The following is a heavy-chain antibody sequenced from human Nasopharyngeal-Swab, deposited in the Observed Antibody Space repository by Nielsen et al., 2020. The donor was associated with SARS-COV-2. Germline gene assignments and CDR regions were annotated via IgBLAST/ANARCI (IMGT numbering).Heavy chain of an antibody. Sequence: SETLSLTCTVSGDSISRDYWSWIRQPPGMGLEWIGSVYYSWSTSYYNPSLKGRVAISVDTSKNQFSLKLTSVTAADTAVYYCARLPVAGSLPFDYWGQGTLVTVSS. CDR2: VYYSWST. D-gene: IGHD6-19*01. J-gene: IGHJ4*02. CDR1: GDSISRDY. CDR3: ARLPVAGSLPFDY. V-gene: IGHV4-39*01.